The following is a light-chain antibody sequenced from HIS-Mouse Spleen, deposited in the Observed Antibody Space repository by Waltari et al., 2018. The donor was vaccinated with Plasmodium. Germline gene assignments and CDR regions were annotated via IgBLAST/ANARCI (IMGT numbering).Light chain of an antibody. J-gene: IGLJ2*01. V-gene: IGLV3-1*01. Sequence: SYELTQPPSVSVSPGQTASITCSGHNLGDKYACWYKQKPGQSPGLVIYQDSKRPSGIPERFSGSNSGNTATLTISGTQAMDEADYYCQAWDSSTVVFGGGTKLTVL. CDR1: NLGDKY. CDR2: QDS. CDR3: QAWDSSTVV.